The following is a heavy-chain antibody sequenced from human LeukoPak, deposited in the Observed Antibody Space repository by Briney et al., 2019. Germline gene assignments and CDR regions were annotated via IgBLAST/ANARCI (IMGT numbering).Heavy chain of an antibody. CDR1: GGSISSGGYY. J-gene: IGHJ4*02. CDR3: ARVSCSGGSCYFGY. CDR2: IYYSGST. Sequence: SETLSLTCTVSGGSISSGGYYWIRMRQHPGKGLVWIGYIYYSGSTYYNPSLKSRVTISVDTSKNQFSLKLSSVTAADTAVYYCARVSCSGGSCYFGYWGQGTLVTVSS. D-gene: IGHD2-15*01. V-gene: IGHV4-31*03.